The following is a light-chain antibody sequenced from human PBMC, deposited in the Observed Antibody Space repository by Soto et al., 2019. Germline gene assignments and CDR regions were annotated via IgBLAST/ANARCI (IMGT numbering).Light chain of an antibody. J-gene: IGKJ2*01. CDR3: QQYNNWPYT. CDR2: GAS. Sequence: EIVMTQSPATLSVSPGERATLSCRASPSVSSNLAWYQQKPGQAPRLLIYGASTRATGLPARFSGSGSGTEFTLTISSLQSEDFAVYYCQQYNNWPYTFGQGTKLEIK. CDR1: PSVSSN. V-gene: IGKV3-15*01.